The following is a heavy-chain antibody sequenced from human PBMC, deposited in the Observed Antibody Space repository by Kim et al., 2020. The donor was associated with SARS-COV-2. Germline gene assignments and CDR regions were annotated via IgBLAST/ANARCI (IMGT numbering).Heavy chain of an antibody. CDR3: AKDQLLYGMDV. V-gene: IGHV3-23*01. Sequence: TYYADSVKGRFTISRDNSKNTLYLQMNSLRAEDTAVYYCAKDQLLYGMDVWGQGTTVTVSS. J-gene: IGHJ6*02. D-gene: IGHD2-2*01. CDR2: T.